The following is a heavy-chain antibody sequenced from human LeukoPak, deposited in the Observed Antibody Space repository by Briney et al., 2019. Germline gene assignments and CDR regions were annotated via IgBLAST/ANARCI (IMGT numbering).Heavy chain of an antibody. Sequence: GGSLRLSCAASGFTFSSYWMSWVRQAPGKGLEWVSAISGSGGSTYYADSVKGRFTISRDNSKNTLYLQMNSLRAEDTAVYYCAKAGAGYYYGSGVFDYWGQGTLVTVSS. CDR3: AKAGAGYYYGSGVFDY. V-gene: IGHV3-23*01. D-gene: IGHD3-10*01. CDR1: GFTFSSYW. J-gene: IGHJ4*02. CDR2: ISGSGGST.